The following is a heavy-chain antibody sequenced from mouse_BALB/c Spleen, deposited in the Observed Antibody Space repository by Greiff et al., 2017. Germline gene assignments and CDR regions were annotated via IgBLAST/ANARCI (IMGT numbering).Heavy chain of an antibody. CDR1: GFSLTSYG. J-gene: IGHJ3*01. V-gene: IGHV2-9*02. CDR3: AREGVAWFAY. Sequence: QVQLKESGPGLVAPSQSLSITCTVSGFSLTSYGVHWVRQPPGKGLEWLGVIWAGGSTNYNSALMSRLSISKDNSKSQVFLKMNSLQTDDTAMYSCAREGVAWFAYWGQGTLVTVSA. CDR2: IWAGGST.